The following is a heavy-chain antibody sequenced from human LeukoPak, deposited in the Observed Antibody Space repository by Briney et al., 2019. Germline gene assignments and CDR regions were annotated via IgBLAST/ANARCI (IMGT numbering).Heavy chain of an antibody. CDR3: ARTISPRWRAFDY. D-gene: IGHD3-3*01. Sequence: SETLSLTWAVYGGSFSDYYWSWIRQPPGKGLEWIGEINHSGSTNYNPSLKSRLTISVDTSKNHFSLKLSSVTAADTAVYYCARTISPRWRAFDYWGQGTLVTVSS. CDR1: GGSFSDYY. CDR2: INHSGST. J-gene: IGHJ4*02. V-gene: IGHV4-34*01.